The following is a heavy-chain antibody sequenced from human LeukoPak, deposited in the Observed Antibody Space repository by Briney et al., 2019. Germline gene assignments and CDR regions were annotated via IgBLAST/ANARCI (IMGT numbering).Heavy chain of an antibody. CDR3: ARSMGYCSSTSCPFDY. D-gene: IGHD2-2*01. Sequence: GASVKVSCKASGGTFSSYAISWVRQAPGQGLEWMGGIIPIFGTANYAQKFQGRVTITADESPSTAYMELSSLRSEDTAVYYCARSMGYCSSTSCPFDYLGQGTLVNGS. CDR1: GGTFSSYA. CDR2: IIPIFGTA. J-gene: IGHJ4*02. V-gene: IGHV1-69*13.